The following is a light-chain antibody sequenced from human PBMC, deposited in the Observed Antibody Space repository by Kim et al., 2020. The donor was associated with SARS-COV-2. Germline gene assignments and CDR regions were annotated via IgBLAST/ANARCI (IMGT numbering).Light chain of an antibody. CDR3: CSYAGKYPYVV. J-gene: IGLJ2*01. CDR2: DVT. CDR1: SSDVGGYNY. Sequence: QSALTQPRSVSGSPGQSVTISCTGTSSDVGGYNYVSWYQQHPGKAPKLMIYDVTKWPSGVPDRFSGSKSGNTASLTISGLQAEDEADYYCCSYAGKYPYVVFGGGTKLTVL. V-gene: IGLV2-11*01.